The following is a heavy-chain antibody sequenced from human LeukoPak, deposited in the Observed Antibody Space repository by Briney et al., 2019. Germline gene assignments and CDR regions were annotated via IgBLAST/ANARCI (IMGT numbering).Heavy chain of an antibody. CDR1: GVSIRSGDYF. V-gene: IGHV4-30-4*01. J-gene: IGHJ5*02. Sequence: SQTLSLTCTVFGVSIRSGDYFWSWIRQPPGKGLEWIGYIYYSGSTHYSPSLRSRVTISLDTSKNQFSLKLSYVTAADTAVYYCGRGGYDYRWFDPWGQGTLVTVSS. CDR3: GRGGYDYRWFDP. D-gene: IGHD4-11*01. CDR2: IYYSGST.